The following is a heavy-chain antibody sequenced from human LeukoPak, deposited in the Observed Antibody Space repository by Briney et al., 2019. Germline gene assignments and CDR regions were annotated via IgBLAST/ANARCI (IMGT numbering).Heavy chain of an antibody. CDR3: ARGRGNDY. CDR2: IMPLFGTA. CDR1: GGTFNNSA. D-gene: IGHD3-16*01. J-gene: IGHJ4*02. Sequence: GASVKVSRKTSGGTFNNSAISWVRQAPGQGLEWLGGIMPLFGTAGYAQKFQGRVTITKDESTRTVYLELTSLTSDDTAVYYCARGRGNDYWGQGTLVTVSS. V-gene: IGHV1-69*05.